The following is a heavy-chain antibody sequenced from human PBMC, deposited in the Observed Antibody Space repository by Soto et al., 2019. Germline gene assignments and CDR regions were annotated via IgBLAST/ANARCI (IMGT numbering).Heavy chain of an antibody. CDR3: ARDHMVRGVIAYYYYGMDV. CDR2: ISYDGSNK. CDR1: GFTFSSYA. D-gene: IGHD3-10*01. V-gene: IGHV3-30-3*01. J-gene: IGHJ6*02. Sequence: QVQLVESGGGVVQPGRSLRLSCAASGFTFSSYAMHWVRQAPGKGLEWVAVISYDGSNKCYADSVKGRFTISRDNSKNTLYLQMNSLRAEDTAVYYCARDHMVRGVIAYYYYGMDVWGQGTTVTVSS.